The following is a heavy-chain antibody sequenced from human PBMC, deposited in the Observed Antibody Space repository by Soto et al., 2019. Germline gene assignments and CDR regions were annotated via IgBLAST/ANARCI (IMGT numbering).Heavy chain of an antibody. J-gene: IGHJ4*02. Sequence: GGSLRLSCAASGFTFSSYDMHWVRQAPGKGLEWVSGIGNAGDTYYPGSVKGRFTISRENAKNYLYLKMNSLSAGDTAVYFCASVSVWYYFDYWGQGTLVTVSS. CDR1: GFTFSSYD. CDR2: IGNAGDT. V-gene: IGHV3-13*01. D-gene: IGHD3-16*01. CDR3: ASVSVWYYFDY.